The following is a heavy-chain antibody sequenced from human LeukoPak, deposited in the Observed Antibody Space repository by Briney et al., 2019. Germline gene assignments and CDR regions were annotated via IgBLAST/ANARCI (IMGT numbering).Heavy chain of an antibody. CDR2: ISGSGGST. Sequence: PGGSLRLSCAASGFTFSSYAMSWVRQAPGKGLEWVSAISGSGGSTYYADSVKGRFTISRDNSKNTLYLQMNSLRAEDTAVYYCAKDQMYYYDSSGYFWGQGTLVTVSS. CDR3: AKDQMYYYDSSGYF. CDR1: GFTFSSYA. V-gene: IGHV3-23*01. D-gene: IGHD3-22*01. J-gene: IGHJ4*02.